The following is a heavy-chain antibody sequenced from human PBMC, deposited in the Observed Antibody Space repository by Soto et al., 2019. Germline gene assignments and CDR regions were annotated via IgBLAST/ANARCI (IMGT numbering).Heavy chain of an antibody. CDR1: GFTFSTHG. Sequence: GSLRLSCEFSGFTFSTHGMHWVRQAPGKGLEWVAGTSYDGTNKYYARSVQGRFTISRENSMKTLYLQMNSLRTEDTAVYYCAKDLSGARWYYDALDVWGQGTTVTVSS. CDR2: TSYDGTNK. D-gene: IGHD2-15*01. J-gene: IGHJ6*02. V-gene: IGHV3-30*18. CDR3: AKDLSGARWYYDALDV.